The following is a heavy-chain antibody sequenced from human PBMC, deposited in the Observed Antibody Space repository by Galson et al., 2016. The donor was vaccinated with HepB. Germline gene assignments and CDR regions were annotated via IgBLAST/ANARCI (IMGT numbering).Heavy chain of an antibody. V-gene: IGHV3-23*01. CDR1: PINLNTSA. D-gene: IGHD2/OR15-2a*01. J-gene: IGHJ4*02. Sequence: SLRLSCAASPINLNTSAMSWVRQAPGKGLEWVSGMSGSGRRTFYADSVTGRFTISRYNSKNTVFLQMNSLRAEDTAVYYCAKDRSGRFYFPSGDFDYWGQGALVTVSS. CDR2: MSGSGRRT. CDR3: AKDRSGRFYFPSGDFDY.